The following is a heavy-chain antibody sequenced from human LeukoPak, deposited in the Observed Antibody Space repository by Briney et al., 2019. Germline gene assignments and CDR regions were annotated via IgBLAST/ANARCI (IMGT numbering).Heavy chain of an antibody. Sequence: KPSETLSLTCSVSGGSISSSSYYWGWIRQPPGKGLEWIGSINYNGNTYYNASLKSRVTISVDTSKNQFSLKLSSVTAADTAVYYCANPSSSSSTYDYWGQGTLVTVSS. D-gene: IGHD6-6*01. J-gene: IGHJ4*02. CDR1: GGSISSSSYY. CDR2: INYNGNT. V-gene: IGHV4-39*01. CDR3: ANPSSSSSTYDY.